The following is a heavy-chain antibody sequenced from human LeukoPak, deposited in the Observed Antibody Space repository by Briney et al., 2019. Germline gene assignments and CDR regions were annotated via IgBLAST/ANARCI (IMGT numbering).Heavy chain of an antibody. CDR2: IYDNGNT. Sequence: SETLSLTCSVSGGSINYYYWSWLRQPPGKGLECIGYIYDNGNTNYNPSLRSRVTMSVDTSNNRFSLKLNSVTAADTAVYYCARRFYYYDTNGDPNDAFDIWGQGTMVTVSS. D-gene: IGHD3-22*01. CDR3: ARRFYYYDTNGDPNDAFDI. V-gene: IGHV4-59*08. CDR1: GGSINYYY. J-gene: IGHJ3*02.